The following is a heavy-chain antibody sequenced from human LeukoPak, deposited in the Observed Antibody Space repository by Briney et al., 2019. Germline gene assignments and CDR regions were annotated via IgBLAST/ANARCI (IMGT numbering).Heavy chain of an antibody. D-gene: IGHD3-22*01. J-gene: IGHJ6*04. Sequence: PGGSLRLSCAASGFTFSSYEMSWVRQAPGKGLEWVSYISSSGSTIYYADSVKDRFTISRDNAKNSLYLQMNSLRAEDTAVYYCAELGITMIAGVWGKGTTVTISS. V-gene: IGHV3-48*03. CDR3: AELGITMIAGV. CDR2: ISSSGSTI. CDR1: GFTFSSYE.